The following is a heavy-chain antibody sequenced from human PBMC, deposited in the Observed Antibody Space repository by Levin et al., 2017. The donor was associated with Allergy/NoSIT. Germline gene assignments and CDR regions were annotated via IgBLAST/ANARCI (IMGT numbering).Heavy chain of an antibody. CDR1: GFTFSNYA. J-gene: IGHJ4*02. D-gene: IGHD1-1*01. V-gene: IGHV3-30-3*01. CDR2: ISDDGSSE. Sequence: SCAASGFTFSNYAMHWVRQAPGKGLEWVGVISDDGSSEFYIDSVKGRFTISRDNSKNRLHLQMDSLRAEDTALYYCVREIAEEGTWGQGTLVIVSS. CDR3: VREIAEEGT.